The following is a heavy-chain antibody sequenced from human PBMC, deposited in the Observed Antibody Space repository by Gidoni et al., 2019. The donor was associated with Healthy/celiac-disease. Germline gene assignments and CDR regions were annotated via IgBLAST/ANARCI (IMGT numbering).Heavy chain of an antibody. CDR1: GFTFSSYG. D-gene: IGHD6-19*01. CDR2: IWYDGSNK. V-gene: IGHV3-33*01. Sequence: QVQLVESGGGVVQPGRSLRLSCAASGFTFSSYGMPWVRQAPGKGVGGVAVIWYDGSNKYYADSVKGRFTISRDNSKNTLYLQMNSLRAEDTAVYYCARVGSSGWYEREFDYWGQGTTGHRLL. J-gene: IGHJ4*02. CDR3: ARVGSSGWYEREFDY.